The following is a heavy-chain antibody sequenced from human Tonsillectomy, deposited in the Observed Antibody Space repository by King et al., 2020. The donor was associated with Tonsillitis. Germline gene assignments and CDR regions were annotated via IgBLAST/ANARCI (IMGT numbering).Heavy chain of an antibody. CDR1: GFTFSSYW. Sequence: VQLVESGGGLVQPGGSLRLSCTASGFTFSSYWMSWVRQAPGKGLEYVANINPDGSEENYVDSVKGRFTISRDNAKNSVYLPMHSLRAEDTAVYYCARDGRLLFYWGQGTLVTVSS. D-gene: IGHD1-26*01. V-gene: IGHV3-7*01. CDR3: ARDGRLLFY. CDR2: INPDGSEE. J-gene: IGHJ4*02.